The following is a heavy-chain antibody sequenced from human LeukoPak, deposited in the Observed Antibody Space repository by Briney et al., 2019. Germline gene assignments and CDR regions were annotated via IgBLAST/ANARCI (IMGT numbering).Heavy chain of an antibody. D-gene: IGHD3-22*01. CDR3: ARYPTYYYDSSGYKEGSYFDY. CDR1: GFTFDDYG. Sequence: AGGSLTLSCAASGFTFDDYGMSWVRQAPGKGLEWVSGINWNGGSTGHADSVKGRFTISRDNAKNSLYLQMNGLRAEDTALYYCARYPTYYYDSSGYKEGSYFDYWGQGTLVTVSS. V-gene: IGHV3-20*04. CDR2: INWNGGST. J-gene: IGHJ4*02.